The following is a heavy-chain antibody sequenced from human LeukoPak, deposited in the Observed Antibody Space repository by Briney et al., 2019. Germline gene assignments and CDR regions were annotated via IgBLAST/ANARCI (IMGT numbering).Heavy chain of an antibody. D-gene: IGHD6-19*01. CDR2: INHSGST. J-gene: IGHJ4*02. CDR1: GGSFSGYY. V-gene: IGHV4-34*01. Sequence: SETLSLTCAVYGGSFSGYYWSWIRQPPGKGLEWIGEINHSGSTNYNPSLKSRVTISVDTSKNQFSLKLSSVTAADTAAYYCARTSLAVAGARYFDYWGQGTLVTVSS. CDR3: ARTSLAVAGARYFDY.